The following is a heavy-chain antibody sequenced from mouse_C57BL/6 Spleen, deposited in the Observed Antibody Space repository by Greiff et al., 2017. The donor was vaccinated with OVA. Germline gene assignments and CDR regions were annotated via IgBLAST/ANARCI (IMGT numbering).Heavy chain of an antibody. CDR1: GFTFSDAW. CDR2: IRNKANNHAT. V-gene: IGHV6-6*01. J-gene: IGHJ3*01. CDR3: TRDYYGSSYPLAY. D-gene: IGHD1-1*01. Sequence: EVKLVESGGGLVQPGGSMKLSCAASGFTFSDAWMDWVRQSPEKGLEWVSEIRNKANNHATYYAESVKGRFTISRDDSKSSVYLQMNSLRVEDTGIYYCTRDYYGSSYPLAYWGQGTLVTVSA.